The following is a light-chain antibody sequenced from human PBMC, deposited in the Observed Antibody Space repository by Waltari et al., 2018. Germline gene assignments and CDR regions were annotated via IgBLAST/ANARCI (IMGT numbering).Light chain of an antibody. Sequence: QAGLTQPPSVSKDLRQTATLTCTGNSNNVGDQGAAWLQQHQGHPPKLLSYRNNNRPSGISERVSESRSGNTASLTITGRQPEDEADYYCSAWDSSLSAWVFGGGTKLTVL. CDR3: SAWDSSLSAWV. CDR1: SNNVGDQG. CDR2: RNN. V-gene: IGLV10-54*01. J-gene: IGLJ3*02.